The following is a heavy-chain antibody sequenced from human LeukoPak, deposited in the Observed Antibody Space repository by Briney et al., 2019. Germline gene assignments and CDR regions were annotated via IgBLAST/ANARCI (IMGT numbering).Heavy chain of an antibody. CDR1: GFTFSRYW. CDR2: IKEDGNEK. CDR3: AESLTGYSSFSVN. D-gene: IGHD6-19*01. Sequence: PGGSLRLSCAASGFTFSRYWLSSVRHAPGKGRERVANIKEDGNEKFYVDSVKGRFTNSRDNAKNSMYLQMNSLRAEDTAVYYCAESLTGYSSFSVNWGQGTLVTVSS. J-gene: IGHJ4*02. V-gene: IGHV3-7*03.